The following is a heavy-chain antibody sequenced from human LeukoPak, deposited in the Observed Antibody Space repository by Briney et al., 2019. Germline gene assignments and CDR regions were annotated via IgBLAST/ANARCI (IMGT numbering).Heavy chain of an antibody. J-gene: IGHJ3*02. CDR2: IYWDDDK. CDR1: GFSLSTSGVG. CDR3: AHLKEGELLPDI. V-gene: IGHV2-5*02. Sequence: SGPTLVNPTLTLTLTCTFSGFSLSTSGVGVGWIRQPPGNDLEWLALIYWDDDKRYSPSLKSRLTITKDTSKNQVVLTMTNMDPVDKATYYCAHLKEGELLPDIWGQGSMVTVSS. D-gene: IGHD1-26*01.